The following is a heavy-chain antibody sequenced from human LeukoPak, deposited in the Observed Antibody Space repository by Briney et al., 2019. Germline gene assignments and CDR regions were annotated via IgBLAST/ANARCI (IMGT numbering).Heavy chain of an antibody. V-gene: IGHV3-66*01. CDR3: ARGLVVGGSGVWAFDI. J-gene: IGHJ3*02. CDR2: IYKIGNT. Sequence: PGGSLRLSCAASGFTVSNNYMTWVRQAPGKGLEWVSVIYKIGNTFYADFVEGRFTISRDNFRNTLYLQMNSLRAEDTALYYCARGLVVGGSGVWAFDIWGQGTMVTVSS. CDR1: GFTVSNNY. D-gene: IGHD1-26*01.